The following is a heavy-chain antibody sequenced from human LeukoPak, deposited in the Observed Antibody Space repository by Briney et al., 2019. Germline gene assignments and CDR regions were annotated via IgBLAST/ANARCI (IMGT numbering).Heavy chain of an antibody. J-gene: IGHJ3*02. CDR2: FYDSGNT. D-gene: IGHD5-12*01. Sequence: GTLSLTCIVSGCTISSSSYYWDWLGPAPGVELVWIGNFYDSGNTRYDPTIKSRVTICGDTSKNQFSLKQTSLSAADTAVYYCARHTRPGYSGYENAFVIWGQGTMFTVSS. V-gene: IGHV4-39*01. CDR1: GCTISSSSYY. CDR3: ARHTRPGYSGYENAFVI.